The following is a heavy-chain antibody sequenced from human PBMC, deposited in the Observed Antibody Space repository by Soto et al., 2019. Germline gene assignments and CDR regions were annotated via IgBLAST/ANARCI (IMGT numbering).Heavy chain of an antibody. CDR1: GLTVSSNY. D-gene: IGHD6-19*01. CDR3: AKEYSSGWYQYFQH. Sequence: GGSLGLSSAASGLTVSSNYMSGGRKAPGKGLEWVSVIYSGGSTYYADSVKGRFTISRDNSKNTLYLQMNSLRAEDTAVYYCAKEYSSGWYQYFQHWGQGTLVTVSS. CDR2: IYSGGST. V-gene: IGHV3-66*01. J-gene: IGHJ1*01.